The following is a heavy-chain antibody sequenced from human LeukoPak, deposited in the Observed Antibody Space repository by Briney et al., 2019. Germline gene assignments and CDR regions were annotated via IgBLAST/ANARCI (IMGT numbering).Heavy chain of an antibody. CDR1: GFSFRNYG. J-gene: IGHJ2*01. CDR3: AKDADTATIIYWYFDL. D-gene: IGHD5-18*01. Sequence: PGRSLRLSCAASGFSFRNYGMHWVRQAPGKGLEWVAVISDDGRNKYYADSVRGRFTISRDNSKNMLYLQMNNLRPEDTAVYHCAKDADTATIIYWYFDLWGRGTLVTVYS. CDR2: ISDDGRNK. V-gene: IGHV3-30*18.